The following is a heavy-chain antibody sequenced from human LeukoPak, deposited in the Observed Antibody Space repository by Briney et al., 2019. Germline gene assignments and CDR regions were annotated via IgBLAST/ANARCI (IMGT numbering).Heavy chain of an antibody. J-gene: IGHJ4*02. CDR3: ARGVDYYGV. V-gene: IGHV4-39*07. CDR2: IYYSGST. D-gene: IGHD3-10*01. Sequence: SETLSLTCTVSGGSISSSSYYWGWIRQPPGKGLEWIGSIYYSGSTYYNPSLKSRVTISVDTSKKQFSLKLSSVTAADTAVYYCARGVDYYGVWGQGTLVTVSS. CDR1: GGSISSSSYY.